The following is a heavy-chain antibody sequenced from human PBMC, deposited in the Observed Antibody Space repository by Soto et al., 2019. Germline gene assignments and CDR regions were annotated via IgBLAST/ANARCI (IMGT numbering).Heavy chain of an antibody. J-gene: IGHJ4*02. V-gene: IGHV3-33*05. CDR1: GFPFREFG. Sequence: QMQLVESGGGVVQPGRSLRLSCVASGFPFREFGMHWVRQAPGKGLEWVALISYDGSDYADSVKGRFTISRDDSRDTLVLHMDNLRPDDTGVYYCARRWNYYLDLWGQGTLVAVSS. D-gene: IGHD1-1*01. CDR2: ISYDGSD. CDR3: ARRWNYYLDL.